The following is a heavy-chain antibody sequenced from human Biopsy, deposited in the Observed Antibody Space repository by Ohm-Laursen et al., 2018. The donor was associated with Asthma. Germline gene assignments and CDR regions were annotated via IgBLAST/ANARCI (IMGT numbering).Heavy chain of an antibody. V-gene: IGHV3-30*18. CDR2: ISFDGSNK. Sequence: SLRLSCAASGFTFSNYGMHWVRQAPGKGLDWVAVISFDGSNKNYTDSVKGRFTISRDNSKNTMYLEMNSLRAEDTAVYYCPKAIFPGWELRGVFGIWGQGTMVTVSS. D-gene: IGHD1-26*01. CDR3: PKAIFPGWELRGVFGI. J-gene: IGHJ3*02. CDR1: GFTFSNYG.